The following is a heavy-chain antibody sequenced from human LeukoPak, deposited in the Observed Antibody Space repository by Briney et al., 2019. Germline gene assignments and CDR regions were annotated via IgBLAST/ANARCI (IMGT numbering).Heavy chain of an antibody. CDR2: ISSSSSYI. J-gene: IGHJ4*02. V-gene: IGHV3-21*04. CDR1: GFTFSSYS. CDR3: AKDVALIVVVIKPLGD. Sequence: PGGSLRLSCAASGFTFSSYSMNWVRQAPGKGLEWVSSISSSSSYIYYADSVKGRFTISRDNAKNSLYLQMNSLRAEDTAVYYCAKDVALIVVVIKPLGDWGQGTLVTVSS. D-gene: IGHD3-22*01.